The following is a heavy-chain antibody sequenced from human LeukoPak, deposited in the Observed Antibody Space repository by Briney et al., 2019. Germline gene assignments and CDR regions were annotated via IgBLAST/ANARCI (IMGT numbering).Heavy chain of an antibody. Sequence: GGSLRLSCAASRFTFSSYGMHWVRQAPGKGLEWVAVISYDGSNKYYADSVKGRFTISRDNSKNTLYLQMNSLRAEDTAVYYCAKVIGSGSYSSDYWGQGTLVTVSS. V-gene: IGHV3-30*18. D-gene: IGHD1-26*01. CDR1: RFTFSSYG. CDR2: ISYDGSNK. J-gene: IGHJ4*02. CDR3: AKVIGSGSYSSDY.